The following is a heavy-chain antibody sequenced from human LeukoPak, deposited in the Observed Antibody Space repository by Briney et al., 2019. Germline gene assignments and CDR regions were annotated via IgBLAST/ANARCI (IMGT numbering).Heavy chain of an antibody. CDR2: ISSNGGST. CDR3: VKDRDSKGCGDLDY. V-gene: IGHV3-64D*09. D-gene: IGHD4-17*01. Sequence: GSLRLSCSASGFTFSRSAIHWVRQAPGKGLEHVSTISSNGGSTYYADSVKGRFTISRDNSKNTLFLQMSSLRAEDTGVYYCVKDRDSKGCGDLDYWGQGTLVTVSS. J-gene: IGHJ4*02. CDR1: GFTFSRSA.